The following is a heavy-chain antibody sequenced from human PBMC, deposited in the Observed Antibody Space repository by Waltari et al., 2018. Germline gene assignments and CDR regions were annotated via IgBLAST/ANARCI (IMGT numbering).Heavy chain of an antibody. J-gene: IGHJ3*02. Sequence: QVQLVESGGGVVQPGRSLRLSCAASGFTFSHYGMPWVRQAPGKGLEWVAVISDDGSSTYYGDSVKGRFTLSRDNSRNTLNLQMNRLRTEDTAMYYCVSYPIFQGAVDAFDIWGQGTMVTVSS. D-gene: IGHD3-3*02. CDR2: ISDDGSST. CDR3: VSYPIFQGAVDAFDI. V-gene: IGHV3-30*03. CDR1: GFTFSHYG.